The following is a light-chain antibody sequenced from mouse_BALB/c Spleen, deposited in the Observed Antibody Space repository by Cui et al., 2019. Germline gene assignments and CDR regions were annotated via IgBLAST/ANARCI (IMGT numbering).Light chain of an antibody. J-gene: IGKJ2*01. CDR2: GIS. CDR3: QQRSSYPYT. V-gene: IGKV4-90*01. CDR1: SSVSY. Sequence: EILPTQSPAIIAASPGEKVTITCSASSSVSYMNWYQQKPGSSPKIWIYGISNLASGVPARFSGSGYGTSFSFTINSMEAEDVATYYCQQRSSYPYTFGGGTKLEIK.